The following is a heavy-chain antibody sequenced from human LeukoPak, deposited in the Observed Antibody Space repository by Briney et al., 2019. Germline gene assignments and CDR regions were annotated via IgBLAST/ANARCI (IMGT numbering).Heavy chain of an antibody. Sequence: GSSVKVSCKASGGTFSSYAISWVRQAPGQGLEWMGRIIPIFGTANYAQKFQGRVTITTDESTSTAYMELSSLRSEDTAMYYCARDSIFGVVINAFDIWGQGTMVTVSS. D-gene: IGHD3-3*01. CDR3: ARDSIFGVVINAFDI. V-gene: IGHV1-69*05. CDR2: IIPIFGTA. CDR1: GGTFSSYA. J-gene: IGHJ3*02.